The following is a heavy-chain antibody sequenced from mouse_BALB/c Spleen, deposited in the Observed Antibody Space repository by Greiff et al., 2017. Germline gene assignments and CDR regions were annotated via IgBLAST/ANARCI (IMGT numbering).Heavy chain of an antibody. CDR3: ARGAGYDSFAY. J-gene: IGHJ3*01. CDR2: ISTYYGDA. CDR1: GYTFTDYA. V-gene: IGHV1S137*01. D-gene: IGHD2-2*01. Sequence: VQLQQSGAELVRPGVSVKISCKGSGYTFTDYAMHWVKQSHAKSLEWIGVISTYYGDASYNQKFKGKATMTVDKSSSTAYMELARLTSEDSAIYYCARGAGYDSFAYWGQGTLVTVSA.